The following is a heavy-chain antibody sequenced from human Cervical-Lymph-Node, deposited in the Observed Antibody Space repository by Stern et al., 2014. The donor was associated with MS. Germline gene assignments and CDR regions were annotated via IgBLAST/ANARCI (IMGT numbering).Heavy chain of an antibody. J-gene: IGHJ4*02. Sequence: MQLVESGGGVVQPGRSLRLSCAASGFTFSSYGMQWVRQAPGKGLEWVAVIWYDGSNKYYADSVKGRFTISRDNSKNTLYLQMNSLRAEDTAVYYCARTPEFWSYYFDYWGQGTLVTVSS. CDR3: ARTPEFWSYYFDY. D-gene: IGHD3-3*01. CDR1: GFTFSSYG. CDR2: IWYDGSNK. V-gene: IGHV3-33*01.